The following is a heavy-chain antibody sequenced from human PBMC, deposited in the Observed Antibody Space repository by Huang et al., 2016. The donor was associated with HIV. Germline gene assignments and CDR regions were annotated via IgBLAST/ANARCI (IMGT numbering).Heavy chain of an antibody. V-gene: IGHV4-39*01. D-gene: IGHD6-13*01. CDR3: ASQHIGAAATWF. J-gene: IGHJ4*02. Sequence: QLQLQESGPGQVKPSETLSLTCTVSGAFISSTNYYCGWIRQSPGKGLEWVGSVYQRGSTNYNPSLKSRVTLSVDTSRNQVSLRLNSVTAADTAVYYCASQHIGAAATWFWGRGTQVAVSS. CDR1: GAFISSTNYY. CDR2: VYQRGST.